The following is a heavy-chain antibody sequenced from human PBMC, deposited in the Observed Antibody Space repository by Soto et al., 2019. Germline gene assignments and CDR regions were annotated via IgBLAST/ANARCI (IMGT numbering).Heavy chain of an antibody. D-gene: IGHD2-15*01. CDR2: IYPDDSDT. CDR1: GYTFTDYW. Sequence: PGESLKISCKGSGYTFTDYWIGWVRQMPAKGLEWMGLIYPDDSDTRYSLSFQGQVIISADKSINTAYLQWSSLKASDTAMYYCVRRKRYCDTIYCYLFDYWGQGTLVTVSS. V-gene: IGHV5-51*01. CDR3: VRRKRYCDTIYCYLFDY. J-gene: IGHJ4*02.